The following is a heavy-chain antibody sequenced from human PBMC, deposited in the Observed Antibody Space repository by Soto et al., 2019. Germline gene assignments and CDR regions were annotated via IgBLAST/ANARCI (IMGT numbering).Heavy chain of an antibody. Sequence: PSETLSLTCAVSGGSISSSNWCSWVRQSPGKGLEWIGEIYHSGSTNYNPTLKSRLIISVDTSKSQFSLKLSTATAADTTVYYYVRFWPPPYADALTDYTDAFDNWGKGTLVTVSS. CDR2: IYHSGST. CDR3: VRFWPPPYADALTDYTDAFDN. J-gene: IGHJ4*02. V-gene: IGHV4-4*02. CDR1: GGSISSSNW. D-gene: IGHD3-9*01.